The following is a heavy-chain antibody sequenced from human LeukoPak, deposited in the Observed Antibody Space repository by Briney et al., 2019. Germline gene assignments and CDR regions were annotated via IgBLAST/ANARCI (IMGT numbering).Heavy chain of an antibody. CDR2: ISYDGANK. CDR3: AKTNSGWYNFDY. V-gene: IGHV3-30*18. J-gene: IGHJ4*02. CDR1: GFTFSSYG. Sequence: GGSLRLSCAASGFTFSSYGIHWVRHAPGKGLEWVAVISYDGANKYYADSVKGRFTISRDNSKNTLYLQMNSLRAEDTAVYYCAKTNSGWYNFDYWGQGTLVTVSS. D-gene: IGHD6-19*01.